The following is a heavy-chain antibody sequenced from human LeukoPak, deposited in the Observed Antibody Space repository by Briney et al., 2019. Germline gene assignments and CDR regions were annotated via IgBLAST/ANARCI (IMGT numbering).Heavy chain of an antibody. CDR2: ISGYKSNT. CDR1: GYRLINYG. CDR3: ARDIAARPRGLLDY. D-gene: IGHD6-6*01. J-gene: IGHJ4*02. Sequence: GASVKVSCMASGYRLINYGLSWVRQAPGQGLEWMGWISGYKSNTNYAQKFQGRVSMTADTSTNTVYMELRSLRSDDTAVYYCARDIAARPRGLLDYWGQGALVTVSS. V-gene: IGHV1-18*01.